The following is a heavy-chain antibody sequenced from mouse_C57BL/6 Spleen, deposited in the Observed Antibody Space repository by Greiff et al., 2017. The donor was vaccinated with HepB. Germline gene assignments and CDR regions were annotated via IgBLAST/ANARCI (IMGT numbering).Heavy chain of an antibody. D-gene: IGHD2-13*01. CDR2: IYPGSGST. Sequence: QVQLQQPGAELVKPGASVKMSCKASGYTFTSYWITWVKQRPGQGLEWIGDIYPGSGSTNYNEKFKSKATLTVDTSSSTAYMQLSSLTSEDSAVYYCASPIYYGDWFAYWGQGTLVTVSA. J-gene: IGHJ3*01. V-gene: IGHV1-55*01. CDR3: ASPIYYGDWFAY. CDR1: GYTFTSYW.